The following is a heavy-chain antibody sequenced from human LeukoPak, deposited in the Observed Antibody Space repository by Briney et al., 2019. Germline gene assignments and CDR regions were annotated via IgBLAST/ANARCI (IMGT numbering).Heavy chain of an antibody. Sequence: SETLSLTCAVYGGSFSGHYWSWIRQPPGKGLEWIGEINHSGSTNYNPSLKSRVTMSVDTSKNQFSLKLSSVTAADTAVYYCARSNYVWGSYRPRQSDAFDIWGQGAMVTVSS. CDR1: GGSFSGHY. CDR3: ARSNYVWGSYRPRQSDAFDI. D-gene: IGHD3-16*02. V-gene: IGHV4-34*01. J-gene: IGHJ3*02. CDR2: INHSGST.